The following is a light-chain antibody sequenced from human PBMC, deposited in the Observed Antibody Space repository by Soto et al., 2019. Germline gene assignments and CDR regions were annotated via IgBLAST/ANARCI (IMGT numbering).Light chain of an antibody. V-gene: IGKV4-1*01. J-gene: IGKJ2*01. CDR3: QQYYSLYT. CDR2: WAS. CDR1: QSVLHSSNNKNY. Sequence: DIVMTQSPDSLAVSLGERATINCKSSQSVLHSSNNKNYLAWYQQKPGQPPKLLIYWASTRESGVPDRFSGSGSGTDFTLTISSLQAEDVAVYYCQQYYSLYTFGQGTKLEIK.